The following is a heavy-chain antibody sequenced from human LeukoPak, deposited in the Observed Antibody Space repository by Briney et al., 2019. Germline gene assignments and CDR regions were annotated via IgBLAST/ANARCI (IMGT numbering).Heavy chain of an antibody. V-gene: IGHV3-21*01. CDR3: ARDLILSDAFDI. CDR2: ISSSSYI. CDR1: GFTFSSHT. Sequence: GGSLRLSCAASGFTFSSHTMNWVRQAPGKGLEWVSSISSSSYIYYADSVKGRFAISRDNAKKSLYLEMNSLRAEDTAVYYCARDLILSDAFDIWGQGTMVTVSS. D-gene: IGHD2/OR15-2a*01. J-gene: IGHJ3*02.